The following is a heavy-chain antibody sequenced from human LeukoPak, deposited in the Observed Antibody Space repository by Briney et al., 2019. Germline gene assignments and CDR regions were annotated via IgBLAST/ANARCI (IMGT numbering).Heavy chain of an antibody. Sequence: GGSLRLSCAASGFTFSSYAMSWVRQAPGKGLEWVSAISGSGGSTYYADSVRGRFTISRDNSKNTLYLQMNSLRAEDTAVYYCAKNAMIVVGVKGYRAFDIWGQGTMVTVSS. CDR2: ISGSGGST. V-gene: IGHV3-23*01. D-gene: IGHD3-22*01. CDR3: AKNAMIVVGVKGYRAFDI. CDR1: GFTFSSYA. J-gene: IGHJ3*02.